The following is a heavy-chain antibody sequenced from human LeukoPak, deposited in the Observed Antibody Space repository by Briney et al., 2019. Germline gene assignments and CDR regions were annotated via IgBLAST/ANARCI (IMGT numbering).Heavy chain of an antibody. V-gene: IGHV3-21*01. Sequence: GGSLRLSCAASGFTFSNYNMNWVRQAPGKGLEWVSSISRSSSYIHYADSVKGRFTISRDNAKNSLYLQMNSLRAEDTAVYYCARDKEQLVRGVFDYWGQGTLVTVSS. J-gene: IGHJ4*02. CDR1: GFTFSNYN. D-gene: IGHD6-13*01. CDR3: ARDKEQLVRGVFDY. CDR2: ISRSSSYI.